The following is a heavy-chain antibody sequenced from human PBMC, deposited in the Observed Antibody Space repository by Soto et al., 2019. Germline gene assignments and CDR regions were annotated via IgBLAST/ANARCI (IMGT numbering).Heavy chain of an antibody. CDR1: GGTFGNSA. V-gene: IGHV1-69*12. CDR2: IVPMFGTA. Sequence: QVQLVQSGAEVKKPGSSVNVSCKTSGGTFGNSAVTWVRQAPGQGLEWLGGIVPMFGTANYAQKFQGRVTITAEEATITAYMELRSLNTDATAVYYCARDGDPQSAFWSGPLGGGRFDPWGQGTLVTVSS. D-gene: IGHD3-3*01. J-gene: IGHJ5*02. CDR3: ARDGDPQSAFWSGPLGGGRFDP.